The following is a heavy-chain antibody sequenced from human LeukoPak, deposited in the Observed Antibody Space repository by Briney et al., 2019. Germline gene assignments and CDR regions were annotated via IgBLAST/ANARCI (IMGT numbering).Heavy chain of an antibody. CDR1: GYTFTSYD. D-gene: IGHD3-22*01. CDR2: MNPNSGNT. J-gene: IGHJ3*02. Sequence: GASVKVSCKASGYTFTSYDINWVRQATGQGLEWMGWMNPNSGNTGYAQKFQGRVTMTRDTSISTAYMELSRLRSDDTAVYYCARDLNEEYYYDSSGYFGNAFDIWGQGTMVTVSS. V-gene: IGHV1-8*01. CDR3: ARDLNEEYYYDSSGYFGNAFDI.